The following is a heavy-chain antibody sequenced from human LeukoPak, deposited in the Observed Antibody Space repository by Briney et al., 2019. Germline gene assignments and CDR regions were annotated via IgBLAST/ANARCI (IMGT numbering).Heavy chain of an antibody. CDR1: GFTFSSYW. Sequence: GGSLRLSCAAAGFTFSSYWMHWVRHAPGKWLVWVSRISTDGRRTTYADSVKGRFTISRDNAKSTLYLQMNSLRAEDTAVYYCARESYCSGGSCYSGRAFDIWGQGTMVTVSS. CDR2: ISTDGRRT. J-gene: IGHJ3*02. CDR3: ARESYCSGGSCYSGRAFDI. V-gene: IGHV3-74*01. D-gene: IGHD2-15*01.